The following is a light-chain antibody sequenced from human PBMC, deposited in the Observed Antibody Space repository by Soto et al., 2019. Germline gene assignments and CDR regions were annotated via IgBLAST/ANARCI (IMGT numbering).Light chain of an antibody. V-gene: IGKV3D-20*02. CDR2: GAS. Sequence: EIVLTQSPGTLSLSPGERATLSCRASQSVSSSYLACDQQKPGQAPRLLIYGASSRATGIPDRFSGSGSWTDFTLTISSLQSEDFAVYYCQQHINWPLTFGGGTKV. CDR3: QQHINWPLT. J-gene: IGKJ4*01. CDR1: QSVSSSY.